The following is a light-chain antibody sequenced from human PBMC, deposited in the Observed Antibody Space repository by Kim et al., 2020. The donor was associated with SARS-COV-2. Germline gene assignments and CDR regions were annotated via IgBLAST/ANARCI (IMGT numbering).Light chain of an antibody. J-gene: IGLJ2*01. V-gene: IGLV1-44*01. Sequence: TITRSRRRSSVGNNTVNLYQQDPGKARKLVLYNYEHRPSGVPEWFSGSKSGTSASLAISGLQAGDEADYYCGASDDTLDGGLFGGGTQLTVL. CDR3: GASDDTLDGGL. CDR2: NYE. CDR1: RSSVGNNT.